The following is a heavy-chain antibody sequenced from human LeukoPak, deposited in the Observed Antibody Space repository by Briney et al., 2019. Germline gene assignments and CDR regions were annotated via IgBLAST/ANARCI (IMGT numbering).Heavy chain of an antibody. CDR1: GFIFSRYS. V-gene: IGHV3-21*01. CDR2: MSVGSGLI. J-gene: IGHJ4*02. Sequence: GGSLRLSCAASGFIFSRYSMNWVRQAPGKGLEWVASMSVGSGLIYYAESVRGRFTVSRDNAKNSLYLQMKSLRADDTAVYYCAREFEGTASGAGYWGQGTLSPSPQ. CDR3: AREFEGTASGAGY. D-gene: IGHD3-16*01.